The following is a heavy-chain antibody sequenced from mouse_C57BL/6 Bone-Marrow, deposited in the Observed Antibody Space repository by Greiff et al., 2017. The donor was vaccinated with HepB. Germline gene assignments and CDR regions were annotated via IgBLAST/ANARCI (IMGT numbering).Heavy chain of an antibody. CDR1: GYSFTDYN. V-gene: IGHV1-39*01. J-gene: IGHJ3*01. CDR2: INPNYGTT. Sequence: EVKLMESGPELVKPGASVKISCKASGYSFTDYNMNWVKQSNGKSLEWIGVINPNYGTTSYNQKFKGKATLTVDQSSSTAYMQLNSLTSEDSAVYYCARWGNWDAWFAYWGQGTLVTVSA. D-gene: IGHD4-1*01. CDR3: ARWGNWDAWFAY.